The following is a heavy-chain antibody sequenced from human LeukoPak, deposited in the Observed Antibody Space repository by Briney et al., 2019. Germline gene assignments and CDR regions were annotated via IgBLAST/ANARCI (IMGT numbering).Heavy chain of an antibody. CDR2: ISERGSST. CDR1: GFSFGDHA. CDR3: ARDRVYYYDSSGSGDAFDI. Sequence: GRSLRLSCRGSGFSFGDHAMSWVRQSPGKGLEWFSTISERGSSTYYADSVKGRLTISRDNSKNTLYLQMSSLRAEDTAVFYCARDRVYYYDSSGSGDAFDIWGQGTMVTVSS. V-gene: IGHV3-23*01. J-gene: IGHJ3*02. D-gene: IGHD3-22*01.